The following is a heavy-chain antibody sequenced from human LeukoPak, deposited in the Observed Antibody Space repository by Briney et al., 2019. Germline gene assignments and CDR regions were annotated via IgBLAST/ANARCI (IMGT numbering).Heavy chain of an antibody. CDR3: AKSGYNRFDY. Sequence: PGGSLRLSCAASGFTFSSYEMNWVRQAPGKGLEWVSSISGSGSGGSTYYADSVKGRFTISRDNSKNTLYLQMNSLRVEDTAVYYCAKSGYNRFDYWGQGTLVTVSS. J-gene: IGHJ4*02. D-gene: IGHD5-24*01. V-gene: IGHV3-23*01. CDR1: GFTFSSYE. CDR2: ISGSGSGGST.